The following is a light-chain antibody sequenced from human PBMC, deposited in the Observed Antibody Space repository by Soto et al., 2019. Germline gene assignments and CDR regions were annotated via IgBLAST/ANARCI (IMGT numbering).Light chain of an antibody. Sequence: DIQMTQSPSSVSASVGDRVTITCRASQGLSSWLAWYQQKRGKAPKLLIYAASRLQSGVPSRFSGSGAGTDFTLTSSSLQPEDFATYYCQQANSFPAFGQGTKVEIK. CDR1: QGLSSW. V-gene: IGKV1-12*01. CDR3: QQANSFPA. CDR2: AAS. J-gene: IGKJ1*01.